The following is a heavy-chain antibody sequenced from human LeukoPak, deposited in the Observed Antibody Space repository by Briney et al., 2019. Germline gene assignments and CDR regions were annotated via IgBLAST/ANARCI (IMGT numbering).Heavy chain of an antibody. V-gene: IGHV3-74*01. CDR3: ARDYTSGWYWDY. Sequence: GGSLRLSCAASGLTFSSYWMHWVRQAPGKGLEWVSSLSNSGGITDYADFVKGRFTISRDNSKNTLWLQINNLRAEDTALYYCARDYTSGWYWDYWGQGTLVTVSS. CDR2: LSNSGGIT. CDR1: GLTFSSYW. J-gene: IGHJ4*02. D-gene: IGHD6-19*01.